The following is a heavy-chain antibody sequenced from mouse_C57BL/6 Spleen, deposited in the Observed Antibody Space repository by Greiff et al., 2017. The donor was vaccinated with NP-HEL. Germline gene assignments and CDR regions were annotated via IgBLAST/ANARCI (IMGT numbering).Heavy chain of an antibody. V-gene: IGHV1-81*01. J-gene: IGHJ2*01. CDR2: IYPRRGNT. D-gene: IGHD1-1*01. Sequence: QVQLQQSGAELARPGASVKLSCKASGYTFTSYGISWVKQRIGPGLEWIGEIYPRRGNTYYNEKFNGKATLTADKSSSTAYMELRSLTSEDSAVYFGARGSSYFWGQGTTLTVSS. CDR3: ARGSSYF. CDR1: GYTFTSYG.